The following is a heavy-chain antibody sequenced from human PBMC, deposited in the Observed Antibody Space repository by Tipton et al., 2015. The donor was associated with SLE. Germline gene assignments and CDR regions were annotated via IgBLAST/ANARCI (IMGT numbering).Heavy chain of an antibody. CDR3: ARDLPKEVERRYFDY. Sequence: SLRLSCAVSEFTFSSYWMSWVRQAPGKGLEWVANIKQDGSDGYYVDSVKGRFTISRDNAKNSLYLQMNSLRAEDTAVYYCARDLPKEVERRYFDYWGQGTLVTVSS. J-gene: IGHJ4*02. CDR2: IKQDGSDG. V-gene: IGHV3-7*01. D-gene: IGHD1-1*01. CDR1: EFTFSSYW.